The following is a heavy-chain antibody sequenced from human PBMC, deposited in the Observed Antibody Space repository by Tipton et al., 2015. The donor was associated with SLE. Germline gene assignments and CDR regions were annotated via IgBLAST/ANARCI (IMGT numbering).Heavy chain of an antibody. V-gene: IGHV4-34*01. CDR2: IDHTGST. J-gene: IGHJ3*02. D-gene: IGHD5-24*01. Sequence: TLSLTCTVYGGSFSGYYWSWIRQPPGMGLEWIGEIDHTGSTYYSPSLESRVTILVDWSKNQFSLKLNSVTAADTAVYYCARSRDSYKADGFNIWGQGTMVTVSS. CDR3: ARSRDSYKADGFNI. CDR1: GGSFSGYY.